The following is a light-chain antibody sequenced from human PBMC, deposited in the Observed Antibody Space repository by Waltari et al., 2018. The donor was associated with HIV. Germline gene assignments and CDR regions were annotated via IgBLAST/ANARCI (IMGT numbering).Light chain of an antibody. CDR1: APYQPNT. CDR3: ETWDTNVRV. V-gene: IGLV4-60*03. CDR2: VEPSGLF. J-gene: IGLJ2*01. Sequence: PLFTPPSSAAASPWSSVTLPCTPTAPYQPNTLTWPQQRPGRAPRFLMKVEPSGLFNRGSGLTHRFSASAAGGDRTLTISNLQPEDEADYFCETWDTNVRVFGGGT.